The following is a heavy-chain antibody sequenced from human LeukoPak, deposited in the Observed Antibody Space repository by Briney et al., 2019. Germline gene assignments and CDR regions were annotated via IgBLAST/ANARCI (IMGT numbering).Heavy chain of an antibody. J-gene: IGHJ4*02. CDR1: GFTFSSYT. V-gene: IGHV3-21*01. Sequence: PGGSLRLSCAASGFTFSSYTMNWVRQAPGQGLEWVSSISSSSNTHYADSVKGRFTISRDNAKNSLYLQMNSLRDEDTAVYYCVYGDNRGYWGQGTLVTVSS. D-gene: IGHD4-17*01. CDR2: ISSSSNT. CDR3: VYGDNRGY.